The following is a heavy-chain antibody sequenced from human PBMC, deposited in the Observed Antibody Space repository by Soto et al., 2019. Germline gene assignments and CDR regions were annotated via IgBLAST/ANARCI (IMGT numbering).Heavy chain of an antibody. V-gene: IGHV1-69*01. CDR1: GGNFSSYA. Sequence: QVQLVQSGAEVKKPGSSVKVSCKDSGGNFSSYAISWVRQAPGQGLEWMGGIIPIFGTANYAQKFQGRVTITADESTSTAYMELSSLRSEDTAVYYCARAPSGSYYYYYGMDVWGQGSTVTVSS. CDR2: IIPIFGTA. J-gene: IGHJ6*02. D-gene: IGHD2-15*01. CDR3: ARAPSGSYYYYYGMDV.